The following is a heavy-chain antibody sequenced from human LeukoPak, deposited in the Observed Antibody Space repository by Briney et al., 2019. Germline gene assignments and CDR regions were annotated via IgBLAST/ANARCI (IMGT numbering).Heavy chain of an antibody. CDR1: GFTFSSYR. CDR3: AKDRSSGSYSYYYMDV. CDR2: ISWNSGSI. Sequence: GGSLRLSCAASGFTFSSYRMSWVRQAPGKGLEWVSGISWNSGSIGYADSVKGRFTISRDNAKNSLYLQMNSLRAEDTALYYCAKDRSSGSYSYYYMDVWGKGTTVTISS. J-gene: IGHJ6*03. V-gene: IGHV3-9*01. D-gene: IGHD3-10*01.